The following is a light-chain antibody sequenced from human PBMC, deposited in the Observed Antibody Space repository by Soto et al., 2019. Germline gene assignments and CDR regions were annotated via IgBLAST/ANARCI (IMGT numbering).Light chain of an antibody. Sequence: DVVMTQSPLSLPVTLGQPASISCRSSQSLVQGDGNTYLNWFQQRPGPSPRRLIYKVSNRDSGVPDRFSGSGSGTDFTLQISRVEAEDVGIYYRIHGSRGPTFGQGTKLEIK. CDR2: KVS. CDR3: IHGSRGPT. CDR1: QSLVQGDGNTY. J-gene: IGKJ2*01. V-gene: IGKV2-30*02.